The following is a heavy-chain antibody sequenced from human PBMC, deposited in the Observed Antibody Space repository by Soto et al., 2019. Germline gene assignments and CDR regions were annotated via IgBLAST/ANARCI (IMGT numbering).Heavy chain of an antibody. V-gene: IGHV1-2*02. J-gene: IGHJ6*02. CDR1: GYTFTGYY. D-gene: IGHD5-12*01. Sequence: ASVKVSCKASGYTFTGYYMHWVRQAPGQGLEWMGWINPNSGGTNYAQKFQGRVTMTRDTSISTAYMELSRLRSDDTAVYYCARARIRGYSGYDRPVPYYYYYGMDVWGQGTTVTVSS. CDR2: INPNSGGT. CDR3: ARARIRGYSGYDRPVPYYYYYGMDV.